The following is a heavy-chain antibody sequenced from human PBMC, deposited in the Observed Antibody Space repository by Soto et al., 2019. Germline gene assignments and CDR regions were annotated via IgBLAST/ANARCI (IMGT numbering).Heavy chain of an antibody. CDR3: ARDPHYYDNVNYVEY. Sequence: PSETLSLTCAVSGYSINSGYFWGWIRQPPGKGLEWIGSVFHSGTTYYKPSLKSRVTISVDTSKNQFSLSLTSVTAADTAMYYCARDPHYYDNVNYVEYWGQGILVTVSS. V-gene: IGHV4-38-2*01. J-gene: IGHJ4*02. CDR2: VFHSGTT. CDR1: GYSINSGYF. D-gene: IGHD3-22*01.